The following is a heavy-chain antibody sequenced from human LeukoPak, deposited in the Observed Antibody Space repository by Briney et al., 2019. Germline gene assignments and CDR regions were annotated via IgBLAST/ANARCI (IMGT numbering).Heavy chain of an antibody. V-gene: IGHV3-23*01. CDR3: AKGANTHYYYMDV. CDR1: EFSFRTYA. CDR2: ISVDDQGST. D-gene: IGHD2-15*01. J-gene: IGHJ6*03. Sequence: GGSLRLSCTTSEFSFRTYAMTWVRQAPGKGLEWVSTISVDDQGSTYYTDSVKGRFTISRDTSQNTLSLQMNSLRAEDTAVYYCAKGANTHYYYMDVWGKGTTVIVSS.